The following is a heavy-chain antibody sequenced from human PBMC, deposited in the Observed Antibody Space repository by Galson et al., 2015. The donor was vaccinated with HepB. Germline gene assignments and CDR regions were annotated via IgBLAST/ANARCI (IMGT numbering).Heavy chain of an antibody. V-gene: IGHV1-8*01. CDR3: ARGSPKRGIRRMGGWFDP. Sequence: SVKVSCKASGYTFTSYDINWVRQATGQGLEWMGWMNPNSGNTGYAQKFQGRVTMTRNTSISTAYMELSSLRSEDTAVYYCARGSPKRGIRRMGGWFDPWGQGTLVTVSP. D-gene: IGHD3-16*01. CDR2: MNPNSGNT. J-gene: IGHJ5*02. CDR1: GYTFTSYD.